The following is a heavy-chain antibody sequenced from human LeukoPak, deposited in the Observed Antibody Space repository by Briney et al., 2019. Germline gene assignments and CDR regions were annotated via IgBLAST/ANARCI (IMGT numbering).Heavy chain of an antibody. CDR2: ISYDGSNK. J-gene: IGHJ4*02. CDR1: GFTFSSYG. CDR3: AKDKVATS. Sequence: PGRSLRLSCAASGFTFSSYGMHWVRQAPGKGLEWVAVISYDGSNKYYADSVKGRFTISRDNSKNTLYLQMNSLRAGDTAVYYCAKDKVATSWGQGTLVTVSS. V-gene: IGHV3-30*18. D-gene: IGHD5-12*01.